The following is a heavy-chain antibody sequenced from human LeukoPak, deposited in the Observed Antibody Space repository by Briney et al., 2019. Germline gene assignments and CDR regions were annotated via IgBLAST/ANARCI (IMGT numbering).Heavy chain of an antibody. V-gene: IGHV1-69*04. Sequence: ASVKVSCKASGGTFSSYAISWVRQAPGQGLEWMGRIIPILGIANYAQKFQGRVTITADKSTSTAYMELSSLRSEDTAVYYCAKVPPPVVEPYYFDYWGQGTLVTVSS. CDR2: IIPILGIA. CDR3: AKVPPPVVEPYYFDY. J-gene: IGHJ4*02. CDR1: GGTFSSYA. D-gene: IGHD2-15*01.